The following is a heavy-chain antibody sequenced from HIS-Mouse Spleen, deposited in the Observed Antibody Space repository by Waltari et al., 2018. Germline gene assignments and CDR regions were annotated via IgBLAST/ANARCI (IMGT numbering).Heavy chain of an antibody. CDR2: IYYSGST. Sequence: QLQLQESGPGLVKPSETLSRTCTVPCCCISRSSYYWGWLRQPPGKGLEWIGSIYYSGSTYYNPSLKSRVTISVDTSKNQFSLKLSSVTAADTAVYYCAREIPYSSSWYDWYFDLWGRGTLVTVSS. D-gene: IGHD6-13*01. J-gene: IGHJ2*01. V-gene: IGHV4-39*07. CDR1: CCCISRSSYY. CDR3: AREIPYSSSWYDWYFDL.